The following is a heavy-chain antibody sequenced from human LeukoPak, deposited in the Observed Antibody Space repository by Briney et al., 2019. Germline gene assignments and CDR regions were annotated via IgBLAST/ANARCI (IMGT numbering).Heavy chain of an antibody. CDR2: IYSAGST. V-gene: IGHV3-53*01. CDR1: GFSVSNNY. J-gene: IGHJ4*02. CDR3: ARVSPKRPSHFDY. D-gene: IGHD1-1*01. Sequence: GGSLRLSGAASGFSVSNNYMSWVRQAPGKGLEWVSIIYSAGSTYYADSVKGRFTIAGDNADDTLYLQMDGLGVDDTAVYYCARVSPKRPSHFDYWDQGTLVTVSS.